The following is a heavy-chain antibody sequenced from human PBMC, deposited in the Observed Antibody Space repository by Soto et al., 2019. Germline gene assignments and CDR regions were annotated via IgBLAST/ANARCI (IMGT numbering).Heavy chain of an antibody. Sequence: SETLSLTCAVYCGSFSGYYWSWIRQPPGKGLEWIGEINHSGSTNYNPSLKSRVTISVDTSKNQFSLKLSSVTAADTAVYYCARRRPIAVAGIFDYWGQGTLVTVSS. CDR3: ARRRPIAVAGIFDY. V-gene: IGHV4-34*01. J-gene: IGHJ4*02. CDR1: CGSFSGYY. CDR2: INHSGST. D-gene: IGHD6-19*01.